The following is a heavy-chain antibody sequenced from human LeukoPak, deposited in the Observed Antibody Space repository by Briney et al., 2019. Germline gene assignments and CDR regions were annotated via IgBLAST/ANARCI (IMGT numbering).Heavy chain of an antibody. CDR2: IYYSGST. D-gene: IGHD3-22*01. Sequence: PSQTLSLTCTVSGGSISSGDYYWSWIRQPPGKGLEWIGYIYYSGSTYYNPSLKSRVTISVDTSKNQFSLKLSSVTAADPAVCYCARGGYYDSSSDWFDPWGQGTLVTVSS. V-gene: IGHV4-30-4*08. CDR3: ARGGYYDSSSDWFDP. CDR1: GGSISSGDYY. J-gene: IGHJ5*02.